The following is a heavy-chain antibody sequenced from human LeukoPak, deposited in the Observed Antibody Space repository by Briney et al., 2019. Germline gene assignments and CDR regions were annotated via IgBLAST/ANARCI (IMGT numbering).Heavy chain of an antibody. J-gene: IGHJ6*02. CDR3: TRELRGTASHYHGMDV. CDR2: LGTNGDS. Sequence: GGSLRLSCAASGFTFSSYAMSWVRQAAGRGLEWVSALGTNGDSYYLGSVKGRFTISRDDGKNSLYLQMNSLGVEDTAVYYCTRELRGTASHYHGMDVWGQGTTVTVSS. D-gene: IGHD1-1*01. CDR1: GFTFSSYA. V-gene: IGHV3-13*01.